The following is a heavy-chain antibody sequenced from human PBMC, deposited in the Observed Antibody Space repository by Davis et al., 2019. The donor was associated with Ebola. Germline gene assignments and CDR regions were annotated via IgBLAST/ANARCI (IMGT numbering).Heavy chain of an antibody. D-gene: IGHD2-2*02. J-gene: IGHJ5*02. V-gene: IGHV4-59*04. CDR1: GGSMSSYF. CDR3: ARYCSVTSCYTGWFDP. CDR2: IYDSGST. Sequence: PSETLSLTCTVSGGSMSSYFWTWIRQPPGKGLEWIGRIYDSGSTYYNPSLKSRLTMSVDTTKNQFSLKLSSVTAADTAVYYCARYCSVTSCYTGWFDPWGQGTLVTVSS.